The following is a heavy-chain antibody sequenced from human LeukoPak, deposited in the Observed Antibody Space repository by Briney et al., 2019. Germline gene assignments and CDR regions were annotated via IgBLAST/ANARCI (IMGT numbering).Heavy chain of an antibody. J-gene: IGHJ4*02. CDR1: GYTFTGYY. CDR3: ARFAVHRRITVAGQFGLDY. CDR2: INPNSGGT. D-gene: IGHD6-19*01. Sequence: ASVKVSCKASGYTFTGYYMHWVRQAPGQGLEWMGWINPNSGGTNYAQKFQGRVTMTTDTSISTAYMDLSSLRSEDTAVYYCARFAVHRRITVAGQFGLDYWGQGTLVSVSS. V-gene: IGHV1-2*02.